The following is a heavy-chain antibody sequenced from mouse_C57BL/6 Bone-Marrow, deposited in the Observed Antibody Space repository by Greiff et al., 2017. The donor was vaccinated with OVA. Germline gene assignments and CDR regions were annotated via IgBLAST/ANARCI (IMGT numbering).Heavy chain of an antibody. CDR1: GYSITSGYY. Sequence: DVKLVESGPGLVKPSQSLSLTCSVTGYSITSGYYWNWIRQFPGNKLEWMGYISYDGSNNYNPSLKNRISITRDTSKNQFFLKLNSVTTEDTATYYCATIITTDYYAMDYWGQGTSVTVSS. V-gene: IGHV3-6*01. D-gene: IGHD1-1*01. J-gene: IGHJ4*01. CDR2: ISYDGSN. CDR3: ATIITTDYYAMDY.